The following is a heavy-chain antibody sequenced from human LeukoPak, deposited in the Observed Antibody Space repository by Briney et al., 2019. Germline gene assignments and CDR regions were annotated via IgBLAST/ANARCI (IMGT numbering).Heavy chain of an antibody. CDR2: ISGSGDNA. D-gene: IGHD3-22*01. CDR1: GFTFSNYV. V-gene: IGHV3-23*01. CDR3: AKGSYYDSSGSFYFDY. Sequence: GGSLRLSCAASGFTFSNYVMSWVRQAPGKGLEWVSAISGSGDNAYYADSVKGRFTISRDNSKNTLYVQVNSLGTEDTAAYYCAKGSYYDSSGSFYFDYWGQGTLVTVSS. J-gene: IGHJ4*02.